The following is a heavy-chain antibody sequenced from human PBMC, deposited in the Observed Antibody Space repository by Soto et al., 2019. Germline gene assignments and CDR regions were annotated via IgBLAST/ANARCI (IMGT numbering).Heavy chain of an antibody. CDR1: GGSISSGGYY. Sequence: QVQLQESGPGLVKPSQTLSLTCTVSGGSISSGGYYWSWIRQHPGNGLEWIGYIYYSGSTYYNPSLKSRVTISVDTSKNQFSLKLSSVTAADTAVYYCARESGYYDSSGYYSYGMDVWGQGTTVTVSS. J-gene: IGHJ6*02. D-gene: IGHD3-22*01. V-gene: IGHV4-31*03. CDR2: IYYSGST. CDR3: ARESGYYDSSGYYSYGMDV.